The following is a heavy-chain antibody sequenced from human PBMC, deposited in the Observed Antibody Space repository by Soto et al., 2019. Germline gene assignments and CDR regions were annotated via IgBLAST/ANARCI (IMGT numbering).Heavy chain of an antibody. Sequence: PGGSLRLSCAASGFTFSAYVMHWVRQAPGQGLEWVSYISKSGGTTYYADSVKGRFTISRDDAKNSVYLQMSSLRPEDMAVYKCVREGHYYFDYWGQGALVTAPQ. J-gene: IGHJ4*02. CDR2: ISKSGGTT. CDR1: GFTFSAYV. V-gene: IGHV3-48*03. CDR3: VREGHYYFDY.